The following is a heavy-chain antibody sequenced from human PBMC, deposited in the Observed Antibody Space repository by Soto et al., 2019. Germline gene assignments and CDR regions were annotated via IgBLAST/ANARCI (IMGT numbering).Heavy chain of an antibody. CDR3: ARVRDILTGSGVWFDP. J-gene: IGHJ5*02. CDR2: INHSGST. V-gene: IGHV4-34*01. D-gene: IGHD3-9*01. CDR1: GGSFSGYY. Sequence: SETLSLTCAVYGGSFSGYYWSWIRQPPGKGLEWIGEINHSGSTNYNPSLKSRVTISVDTSKNQFSLKLSSVTAADTAVYYCARVRDILTGSGVWFDPWGQGTLVTVSS.